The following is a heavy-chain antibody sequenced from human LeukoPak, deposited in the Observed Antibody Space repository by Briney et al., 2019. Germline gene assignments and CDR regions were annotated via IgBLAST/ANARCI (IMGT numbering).Heavy chain of an antibody. D-gene: IGHD6-19*01. J-gene: IGHJ4*02. CDR3: ARLVNSGCYDY. CDR1: GGSININNYY. Sequence: SETLSLTCSVSGGSININNYYWGWLRQPPGKGLEWIGTVFYSGATYYNPSLESRVTMSVDTSKNQFSLKLGSVTAADTAIYCSARLVNSGCYDYGGQGPLVPVS. CDR2: VFYSGAT. V-gene: IGHV4-39*01.